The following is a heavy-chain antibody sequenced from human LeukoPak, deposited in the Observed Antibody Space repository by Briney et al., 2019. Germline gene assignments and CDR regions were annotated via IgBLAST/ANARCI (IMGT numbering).Heavy chain of an antibody. CDR3: GGGGYNWNGNYGMDV. J-gene: IGHJ6*02. V-gene: IGHV1-46*01. CDR1: GYTFTSYY. CDR2: INPSGGST. D-gene: IGHD1-1*01. Sequence: GASVKVSCKASGYTFTSYYMHWVRQAPGQGLEWMGIINPSGGSTSYAQKFQGRVTMTRDTSTSTVYMELSSLRSEDTAVYYCGGGGYNWNGNYGMDVWGQGTTVTVSS.